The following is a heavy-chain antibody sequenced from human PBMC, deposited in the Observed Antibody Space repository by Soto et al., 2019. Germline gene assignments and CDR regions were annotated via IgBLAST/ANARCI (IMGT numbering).Heavy chain of an antibody. J-gene: IGHJ5*02. Sequence: SETLSLTCTVSGGSISSYYWSWIRQPPGKGLEWIGYIYYSGSTNYNPSLKSRVTISVDTSKNQFSLKLSSVTAADTAVYYCVGSPPREQQLANWFDPWGQGTLVTVSS. CDR1: GGSISSYY. V-gene: IGHV4-59*01. CDR2: IYYSGST. D-gene: IGHD6-13*01. CDR3: VGSPPREQQLANWFDP.